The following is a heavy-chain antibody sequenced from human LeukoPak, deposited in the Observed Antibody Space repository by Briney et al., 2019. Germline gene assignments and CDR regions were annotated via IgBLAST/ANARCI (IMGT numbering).Heavy chain of an antibody. D-gene: IGHD1-1*01. J-gene: IGHJ4*02. Sequence: PGGSLRLSCEASGFTFDDYAMHWVRQTPGKGLEWVSLISWDGDRTYYADSVKGRFTISRDNIKNSLYLQMNSLRPEDTALYYCAKDTLSATTGRADYFDSWGQGTLVTVSS. V-gene: IGHV3-43D*03. CDR3: AKDTLSATTGRADYFDS. CDR2: ISWDGDRT. CDR1: GFTFDDYA.